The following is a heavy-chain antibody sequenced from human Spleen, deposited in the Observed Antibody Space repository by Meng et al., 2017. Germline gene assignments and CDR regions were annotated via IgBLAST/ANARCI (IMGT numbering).Heavy chain of an antibody. CDR2: IGGGGGT. CDR1: GFTFNNYA. J-gene: IGHJ4*02. CDR3: VRRAAGNFDY. V-gene: IGHV3-23*01. D-gene: IGHD6-13*01. Sequence: GESLKISCAASGFTFNNYAMTWVRQSPGKGLEWVSAIGGGGGTDYADSVKGRFTIPRDNSENTLFLQMNGLGPEDMAIYFCVRRAAGNFDYWGQGTLVTVSS.